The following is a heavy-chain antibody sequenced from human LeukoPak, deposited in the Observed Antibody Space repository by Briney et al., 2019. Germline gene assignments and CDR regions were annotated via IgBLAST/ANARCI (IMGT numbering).Heavy chain of an antibody. J-gene: IGHJ6*03. V-gene: IGHV4-39*01. CDR3: ARQSLRGLEYCSGGSCYSSVGYMDV. D-gene: IGHD2-15*01. Sequence: PSETLSLTCTVSGGSISSSSYYWGWIRQPPGKGLEWIGSIYYSGSTYYNPSLKSRVTISVDTSKNQFSLKLSSVTAADTAVYYCARQSLRGLEYCSGGSCYSSVGYMDVWGKGTMVTISS. CDR2: IYYSGST. CDR1: GGSISSSSYY.